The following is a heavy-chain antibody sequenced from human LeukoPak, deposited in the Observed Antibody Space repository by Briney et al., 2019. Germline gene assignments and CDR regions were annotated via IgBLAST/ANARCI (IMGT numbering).Heavy chain of an antibody. CDR1: GFPFSDYW. Sequence: PGGSLRLSCAASGFPFSDYWMDWVRQAPGKGMEWVANKNQGGSEKYYAGSVKGRFTISRDNAKNSLYLQINSLRAEDTAVYYCSRSLDYLGQGALVTVSS. V-gene: IGHV3-7*01. CDR2: KNQGGSEK. J-gene: IGHJ4*02. CDR3: SRSLDY.